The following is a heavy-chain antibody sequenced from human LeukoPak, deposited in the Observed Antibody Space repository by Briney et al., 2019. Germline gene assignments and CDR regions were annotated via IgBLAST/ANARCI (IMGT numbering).Heavy chain of an antibody. V-gene: IGHV4-59*12. Sequence: PSETLSLTCTISGGSINNYYWSWIRQPPGKGLEWIGYIYYGGSTNYNPSLKSQLTISVDTSKNQISLKLNSVTASDTAVYYCARDPAYYYDTTAYAFDLWGQGTMVTVST. CDR2: IYYGGST. CDR1: GGSINNYY. CDR3: ARDPAYYYDTTAYAFDL. J-gene: IGHJ3*01. D-gene: IGHD3-22*01.